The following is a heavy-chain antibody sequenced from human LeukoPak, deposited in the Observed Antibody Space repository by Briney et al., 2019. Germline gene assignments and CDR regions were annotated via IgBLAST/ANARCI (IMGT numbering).Heavy chain of an antibody. V-gene: IGHV3-9*01. CDR2: ISWNSGSI. D-gene: IGHD2-8*02. CDR1: GFTFDDYA. CDR3: AKSPAPTGTFDY. Sequence: RAGGSLRLSCAASGFTFDDYAMHWVRQAPGKGLEWVSGISWNSGSIGYADSVKGRFTISRDNAKNSLYLQMNSLRAEDTALYYCAKSPAPTGTFDYWGQGTLVTVSS. J-gene: IGHJ4*02.